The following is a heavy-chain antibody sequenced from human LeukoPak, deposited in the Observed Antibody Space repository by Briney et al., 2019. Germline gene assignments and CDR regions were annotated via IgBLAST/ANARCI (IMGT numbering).Heavy chain of an antibody. CDR3: ATDHYGSGSYLFGVHYGMVV. CDR2: ISAYNGNT. CDR1: GYTFTSYG. J-gene: IGHJ6*02. V-gene: IGHV1-18*01. Sequence: ASVKVSCKASGYTFTSYGISWVRQAPGQGLEWMGWISAYNGNTNYAQKLQGRVTMTTDTSTSTAYMELRSLRSDDTAVYYCATDHYGSGSYLFGVHYGMVVWGQGTTVTVSS. D-gene: IGHD3-10*01.